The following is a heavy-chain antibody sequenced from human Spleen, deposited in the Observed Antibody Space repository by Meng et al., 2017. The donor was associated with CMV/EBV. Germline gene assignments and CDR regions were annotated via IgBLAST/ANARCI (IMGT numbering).Heavy chain of an antibody. CDR1: GGSISSYY. CDR2: IYYSGST. V-gene: IGHV4-59*01. D-gene: IGHD3-22*01. CDR3: ARGTYYYDSSGYYYFDY. Sequence: VQLQGSGPELVKPSETLSLTCTFSGGSISSYYWSWIRQPPGKGLEWIGYIYYSGSTNYNPSLKSRVTISVDTSKNQFSLKLSSVTAADTAVYYCARGTYYYDSSGYYYFDYWGQGTLVTVSS. J-gene: IGHJ4*02.